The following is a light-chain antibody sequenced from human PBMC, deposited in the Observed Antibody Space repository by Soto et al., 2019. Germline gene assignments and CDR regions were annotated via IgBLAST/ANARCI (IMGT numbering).Light chain of an antibody. Sequence: EIVLTQSPGTLSLSPGERATLSCRASQTVSSNYLAWYQQKPGQAPRLLIYDASNRATGVPARFSASGSGTDFTLTISSLESEDFAIYYCQQRANWPLTFGGGTKVEI. CDR2: DAS. V-gene: IGKV3D-20*02. CDR3: QQRANWPLT. J-gene: IGKJ4*01. CDR1: QTVSSNY.